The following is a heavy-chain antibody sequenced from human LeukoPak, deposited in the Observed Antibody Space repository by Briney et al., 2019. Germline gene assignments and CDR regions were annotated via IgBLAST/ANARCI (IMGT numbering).Heavy chain of an antibody. D-gene: IGHD3-3*01. J-gene: IGHJ4*02. Sequence: GGSLRLSCAASGFTFSTYWMTWVRQAPGKGLEWVANIKQDGSDKYYVDSVKGRFTVSRDNAKNSLYLQMNSLRAEDTALYYCAREGDFWSGYYRGRYFDFWGQGTLVTVSS. CDR2: IKQDGSDK. V-gene: IGHV3-7*01. CDR3: AREGDFWSGYYRGRYFDF. CDR1: GFTFSTYW.